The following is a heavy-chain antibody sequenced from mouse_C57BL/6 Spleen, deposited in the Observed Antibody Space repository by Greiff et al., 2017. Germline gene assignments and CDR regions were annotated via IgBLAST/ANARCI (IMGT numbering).Heavy chain of an antibody. V-gene: IGHV1-26*01. D-gene: IGHD2-5*01. Sequence: EVQLQQSGPELVKPGASVKISCKASGYTFTDYYMNWVKQSHGKSLEWIGDINPNNGGTSYNQKFKGKATLTVDKSSSTAYMELRSLTSEDSAVYYCAIYYSNWNYYAMDYWGQGTSVTVSS. J-gene: IGHJ4*01. CDR1: GYTFTDYY. CDR2: INPNNGGT. CDR3: AIYYSNWNYYAMDY.